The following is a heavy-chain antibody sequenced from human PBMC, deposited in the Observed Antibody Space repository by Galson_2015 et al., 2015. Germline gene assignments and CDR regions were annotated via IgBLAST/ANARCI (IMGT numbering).Heavy chain of an antibody. J-gene: IGHJ5*02. Sequence: SLRLSCAASGFTFGDYAMSWFRQAPGKGLEWVGFIRSKAYGGTTEYAASVKGRFTISRDDSKSIAYLQMNSLKTEDTAVYYCTRDRLAYCGGDCYLDWFDPWGQGTLVTVSS. CDR1: GFTFGDYA. D-gene: IGHD2-21*02. CDR3: TRDRLAYCGGDCYLDWFDP. V-gene: IGHV3-49*03. CDR2: IRSKAYGGTT.